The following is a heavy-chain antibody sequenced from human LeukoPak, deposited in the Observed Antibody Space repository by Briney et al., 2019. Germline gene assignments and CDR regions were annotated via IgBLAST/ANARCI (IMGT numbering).Heavy chain of an antibody. CDR2: IYYSGST. D-gene: IGHD6-13*01. Sequence: TSETLSLTCTVSGGSISSYYWSWMRQPPGKGLEWIGYIYYSGSTNYNPSLKSRVTISVDTSKNQFSLKLSSVTAADTAVYYCARLAAAGTRDYWGQGTLVTVSS. CDR3: ARLAAAGTRDY. V-gene: IGHV4-59*01. CDR1: GGSISSYY. J-gene: IGHJ4*02.